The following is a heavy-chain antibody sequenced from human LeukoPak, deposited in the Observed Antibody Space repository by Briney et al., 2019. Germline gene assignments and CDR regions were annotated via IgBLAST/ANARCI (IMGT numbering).Heavy chain of an antibody. J-gene: IGHJ4*02. V-gene: IGHV3-13*01. D-gene: IGHD3-22*01. CDR2: IGTAGDT. Sequence: GGSLRLSCAASGFTFSSYDMHWVRQATGKGLEWVSAIGTAGDTYYPGSVKGRFTISRENAQNSLYLQMNSLRAGDTAVYYCARARKTYYYDSSGYYYFDYWGQGTLVTVSS. CDR3: ARARKTYYYDSSGYYYFDY. CDR1: GFTFSSYD.